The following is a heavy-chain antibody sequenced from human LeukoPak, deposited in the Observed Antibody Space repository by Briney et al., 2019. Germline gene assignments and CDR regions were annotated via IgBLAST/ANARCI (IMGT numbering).Heavy chain of an antibody. V-gene: IGHV4-61*02. J-gene: IGHJ4*02. Sequence: PSETLSLTCTVSNGSISSDTYFWSWIRQPAGKGLEWIGRMSSNGISTYSPSLKSRVTISVDTSKNQFSLKLSSVTAADTAVYYCARGAGAAADYWGQGTLVTVSS. D-gene: IGHD2-2*01. CDR3: ARGAGAAADY. CDR1: NGSISSDTYF. CDR2: MSSNGIS.